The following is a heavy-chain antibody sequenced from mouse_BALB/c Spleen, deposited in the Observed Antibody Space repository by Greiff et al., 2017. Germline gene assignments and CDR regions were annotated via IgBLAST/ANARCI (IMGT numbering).Heavy chain of an antibody. CDR2: IAPGSGST. CDR1: GYTFTSYW. D-gene: IGHD1-1*01. Sequence: DLVKPGASVKLSCKASGYTFTSYWINWIKQRPGQGLEWIGRIAPGSGSTYYNEMFKGKATLTVDTSSSTAYIQRSSLSSEDSAVYFCARGVDYYGSSYVDYWGQGTSVTVSS. CDR3: ARGVDYYGSSYVDY. J-gene: IGHJ4*01. V-gene: IGHV1S41*01.